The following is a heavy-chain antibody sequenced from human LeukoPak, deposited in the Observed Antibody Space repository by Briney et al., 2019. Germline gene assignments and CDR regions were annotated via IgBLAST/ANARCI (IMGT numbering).Heavy chain of an antibody. J-gene: IGHJ3*02. Sequence: SGGSLRLSCAASGFTFSSYNMNWVRQAPGKGLEWVSSISTTSDYIYYADSLKGRFTISRDNSKNTLYLQMNSLRAEDTAVYYCAKAPAVVTATSSDAFDIWGQGTMVTVSS. V-gene: IGHV3-21*01. CDR2: ISTTSDYI. CDR3: AKAPAVVTATSSDAFDI. D-gene: IGHD2-21*02. CDR1: GFTFSSYN.